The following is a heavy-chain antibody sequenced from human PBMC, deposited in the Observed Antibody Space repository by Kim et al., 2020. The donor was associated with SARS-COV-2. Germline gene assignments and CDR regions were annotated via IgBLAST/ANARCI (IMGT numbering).Heavy chain of an antibody. D-gene: IGHD3-10*01. Sequence: ASVKVSCKASGYTFTSYAMHWVRQAPGQRLEWMGWINAGNGNTKYSQKFQGRVTITRDTSARTGYMELSSLRSEDTAVYYCARSLELTHYYGSGSYPGGYWGQGTLVTVPS. V-gene: IGHV1-3*01. CDR2: INAGNGNT. CDR1: GYTFTSYA. CDR3: ARSLELTHYYGSGSYPGGY. J-gene: IGHJ4*02.